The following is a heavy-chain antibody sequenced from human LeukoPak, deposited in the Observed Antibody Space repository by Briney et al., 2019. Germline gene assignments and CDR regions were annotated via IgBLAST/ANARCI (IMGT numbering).Heavy chain of an antibody. CDR2: IWYDGSNK. Sequence: GGSLRLSCAASGFTFSSYGMHWVRQAPGKGLEWVAVIWYDGSNKYYADSVKCRFTISRDNSKNTLYLQMNSLIAEDTAVYYCARAPPVAPYYYDSSGYYYFDHWGQGTLVTVSS. CDR3: ARAPPVAPYYYDSSGYYYFDH. J-gene: IGHJ4*02. CDR1: GFTFSSYG. D-gene: IGHD3-22*01. V-gene: IGHV3-33*01.